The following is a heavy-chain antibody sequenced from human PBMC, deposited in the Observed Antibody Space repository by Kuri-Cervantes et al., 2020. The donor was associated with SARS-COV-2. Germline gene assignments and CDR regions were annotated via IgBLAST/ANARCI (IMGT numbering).Heavy chain of an antibody. D-gene: IGHD4-17*01. CDR3: ARHYASRYYLDD. V-gene: IGHV1-69-2*01. J-gene: IGHJ6*03. Sequence: LYHSAPELVKRGASVKISCKASRYTFSTYWMNWVKQRPGKGLEWIGQTNPGDGDINHNGKFKGKAALTADKSSSTAYMQLSSLTSEVSAVYFCARHYASRYYLDDWGQGTTLTVSS. CDR1: RYTFSTYW. CDR2: TNPGDGDI.